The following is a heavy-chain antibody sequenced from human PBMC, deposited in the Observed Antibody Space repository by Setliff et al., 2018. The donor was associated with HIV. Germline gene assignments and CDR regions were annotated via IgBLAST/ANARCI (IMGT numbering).Heavy chain of an antibody. V-gene: IGHV2-5*01. Sequence: SGPTLVNPTQTLTLTCTFPGFSLRRSGVGVGWIRQPPGKALEWLALISWNGHKRYSPSLNSRLTITKDTSKNQVVLRMTNMDPVDTATYYCAHSPRRGYSYGSFYYHYYYMDVWGKGSTVTVS. CDR1: GFSLRRSGVG. D-gene: IGHD5-18*01. CDR3: AHSPRRGYSYGSFYYHYYYMDV. CDR2: ISWNGHK. J-gene: IGHJ6*03.